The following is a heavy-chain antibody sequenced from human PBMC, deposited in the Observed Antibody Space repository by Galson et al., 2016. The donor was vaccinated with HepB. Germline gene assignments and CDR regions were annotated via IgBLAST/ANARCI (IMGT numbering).Heavy chain of an antibody. CDR2: ILKSGCT. D-gene: IGHD7-27*01. CDR3: ATSSRAWGPDAFDI. Sequence: SLRLSCAASGFNVDTYYLGWVRQAPGKGLEWVSVILKSGCTSVADSVRGRFSISRDNSKNTVYLQMNSLRAEDTALYYCATSSRAWGPDAFDIWGQGTMVTVSS. J-gene: IGHJ3*02. CDR1: GFNVDTYY. V-gene: IGHV3-53*01.